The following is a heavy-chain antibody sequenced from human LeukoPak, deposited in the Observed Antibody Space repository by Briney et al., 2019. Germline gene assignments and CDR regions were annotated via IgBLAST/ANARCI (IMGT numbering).Heavy chain of an antibody. CDR3: ARHKALHKGDAFDI. CDR1: GXSISGYY. D-gene: IGHD4-11*01. Sequence: SETLSLTCTVSGXSISGYYWIWIRQPPGKGREWIAYIHYTGRANYSPSLKSRATISVDTSKNQFSLRLSSVTTADTGVYYCARHKALHKGDAFDIWGQGTMVTVSS. CDR2: IHYTGRA. J-gene: IGHJ3*02. V-gene: IGHV4-59*08.